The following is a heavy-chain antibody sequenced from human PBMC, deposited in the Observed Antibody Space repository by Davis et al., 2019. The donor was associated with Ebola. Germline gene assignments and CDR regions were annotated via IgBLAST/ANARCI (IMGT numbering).Heavy chain of an antibody. CDR2: ISPYNGNT. CDR3: ARSPKLEMATIYYYYYGMDV. V-gene: IGHV1-18*04. J-gene: IGHJ6*04. Sequence: AASVKVSCKASGYTFTSYGITWVRQAPGQGLEWMGWISPYNGNTHYAQKFQGRLTMTTDTSTSTAYMELRSLRSDDTAVYYCARSPKLEMATIYYYYYGMDVWGKGTTVTVSS. CDR1: GYTFTSYG. D-gene: IGHD5-24*01.